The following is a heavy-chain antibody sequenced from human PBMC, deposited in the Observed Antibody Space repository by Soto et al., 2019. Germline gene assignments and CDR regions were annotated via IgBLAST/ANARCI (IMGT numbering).Heavy chain of an antibody. V-gene: IGHV3-21*01. D-gene: IGHD4-17*01. CDR2: ISSSSNYI. Sequence: PGGSLRLSCTASGFTFSSYNMNWVRQAPGKGLEWVSSISSSSNYIYYADSMKGRFTISRDNAKNSLYLQMNSLRAEDTAVYYCARENAYGDPNSFDYWGQEPWSPSPQ. CDR3: ARENAYGDPNSFDY. J-gene: IGHJ4*01. CDR1: GFTFSSYN.